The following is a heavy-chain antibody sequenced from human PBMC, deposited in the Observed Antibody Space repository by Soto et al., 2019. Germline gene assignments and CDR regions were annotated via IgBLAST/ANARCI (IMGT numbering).Heavy chain of an antibody. CDR3: ARAVEQWLVFGNDAFDI. J-gene: IGHJ3*02. CDR1: GYTFTSYG. CDR2: ISAYNGNT. V-gene: IGHV1-18*01. D-gene: IGHD6-19*01. Sequence: ASVKVSCKASGYTFTSYGISWVRQAPGQGLEWMGWISAYNGNTNYAQKLQGRVTMTTDTSTSTAYMELRSLRSDDTAVYYCARAVEQWLVFGNDAFDIWGQGTMVTVSS.